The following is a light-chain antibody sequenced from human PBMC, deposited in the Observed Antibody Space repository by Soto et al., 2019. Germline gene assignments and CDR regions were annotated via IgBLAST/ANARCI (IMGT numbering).Light chain of an antibody. CDR3: QVWDTSTDHYV. Sequence: SYELTQPPSVSVAPGETARVTCGGNNIGSKSVYWYQQKPGQAPVLVIYFDGDRPSGIPERFSGSNSGNTATLTISKVEAGDEADYYCQVWDTSTDHYVFGTGTKLTVL. J-gene: IGLJ1*01. CDR1: NIGSKS. V-gene: IGLV3-21*04. CDR2: FDG.